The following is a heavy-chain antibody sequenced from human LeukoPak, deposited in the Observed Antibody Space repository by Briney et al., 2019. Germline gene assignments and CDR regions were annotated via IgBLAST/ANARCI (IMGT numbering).Heavy chain of an antibody. V-gene: IGHV4-34*01. CDR2: INHSGST. D-gene: IGHD2-8*02. Sequence: PSETLSLTCAVYGGSFSGYYWSWIRQPPGKGLEWIGEINHSGSTNYNPSLKSRVTISVDTSKNQFSLKLSSVTAADTAVYYCARGGFTVAYYYMDVWGKGTTVTVPS. CDR1: GGSFSGYY. J-gene: IGHJ6*03. CDR3: ARGGFTVAYYYMDV.